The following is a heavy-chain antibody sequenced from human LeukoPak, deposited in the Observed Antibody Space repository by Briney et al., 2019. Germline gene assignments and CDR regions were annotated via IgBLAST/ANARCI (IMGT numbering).Heavy chain of an antibody. V-gene: IGHV3-15*01. Sequence: GGCLRLSCAASGFTFSNAWMSWVRQAPGKGLEWVGHIRSKTGGGTTDYAAPVKGRFTISRDDSKNTLYLQMNSLKTEDTAVYYCTTPLGGYSGYDSGYWGQGTLVTV. D-gene: IGHD5-12*01. CDR2: IRSKTGGGTT. CDR1: GFTFSNAW. J-gene: IGHJ4*02. CDR3: TTPLGGYSGYDSGY.